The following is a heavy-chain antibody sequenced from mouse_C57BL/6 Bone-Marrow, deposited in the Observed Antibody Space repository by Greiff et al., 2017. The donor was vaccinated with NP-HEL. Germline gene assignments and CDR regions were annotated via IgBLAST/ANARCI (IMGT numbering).Heavy chain of an antibody. CDR3: ATYGNSRDY. V-gene: IGHV3-6*01. D-gene: IGHD2-1*01. CDR2: ISYDGST. Sequence: VQLQQSGPGLVKPSQSLSLTCSVTGYSITSGYYWNWIRQFPGNKLEWMGYISYDGSTNYNPSLKNRISITLDTSKNQFFLKLNSVTTEDTATYYCATYGNSRDYWGQGTTLTVSS. CDR1: GYSITSGYY. J-gene: IGHJ2*01.